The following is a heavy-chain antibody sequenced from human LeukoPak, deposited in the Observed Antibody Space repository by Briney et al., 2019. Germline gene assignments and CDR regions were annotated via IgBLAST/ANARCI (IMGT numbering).Heavy chain of an antibody. CDR2: IRWNSGSI. CDR1: GFTFDDYA. CDR3: AKGNFDWLSFPPDY. D-gene: IGHD3-9*01. Sequence: GGSLRLSGAASGFTFDDYAMHWVRQAPGKGLEWVSGIRWNSGSIGYADSVKGRSTIPRDKAKNSLYLQMHSLRAEVTALYYCAKGNFDWLSFPPDYWGQGTLVTVSS. J-gene: IGHJ4*02. V-gene: IGHV3-9*01.